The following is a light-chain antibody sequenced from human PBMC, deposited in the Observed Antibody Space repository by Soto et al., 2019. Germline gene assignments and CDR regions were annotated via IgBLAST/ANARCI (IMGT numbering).Light chain of an antibody. J-gene: IGLJ2*01. V-gene: IGLV2-11*01. Sequence: QSVLAQPRSVSGSPGQSVSISCTGTSSDVGLFNYVSWYQQHPGKAPKLMIFDVTKRPSGVPDRFSGSKSGNTASLTISGLQAEDEADYYCCSYAGTYTHVIFGGGTKLTVL. CDR2: DVT. CDR3: CSYAGTYTHVI. CDR1: SSDVGLFNY.